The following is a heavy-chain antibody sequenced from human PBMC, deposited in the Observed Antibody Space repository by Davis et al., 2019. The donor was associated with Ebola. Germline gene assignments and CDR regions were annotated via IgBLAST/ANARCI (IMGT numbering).Heavy chain of an antibody. Sequence: GESLKISCAASGFTFSSYGMHWVRQAPGKGLECVAVISYDGSNKYYADSVKGRFTISRDNSKNTLYLQMNSLRAEDTAVYYCAKDRVGGTGNSYFDYWGQGTLVTVSS. CDR3: AKDRVGGTGNSYFDY. CDR2: ISYDGSNK. CDR1: GFTFSSYG. D-gene: IGHD3-9*01. J-gene: IGHJ4*02. V-gene: IGHV3-30*18.